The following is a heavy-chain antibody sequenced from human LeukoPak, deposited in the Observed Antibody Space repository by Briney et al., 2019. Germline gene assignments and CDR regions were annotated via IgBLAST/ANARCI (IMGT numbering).Heavy chain of an antibody. D-gene: IGHD5-24*01. J-gene: IGHJ4*02. Sequence: PGGSLRLSCAASGFTISNYWLSWVRQAPGKGLEWVASIKQDGSEKYYVDSVKGRFTISRDNAKNSLYLQMNSLRVEDTAVYYCAKEGRSLQTYWGQGTLVTVSS. CDR3: AKEGRSLQTY. V-gene: IGHV3-7*03. CDR1: GFTISNYW. CDR2: IKQDGSEK.